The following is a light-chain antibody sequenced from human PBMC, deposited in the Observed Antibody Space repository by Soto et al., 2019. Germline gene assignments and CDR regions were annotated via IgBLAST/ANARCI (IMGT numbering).Light chain of an antibody. J-gene: IGLJ1*01. Sequence: QSALTQPPSASGSPGQSVTISCTGTSSDVGGYNYVSWYQQHPGKAPKVMIYEVSKRPSGVPDRFSGSKSGNTASLTVSGLQAEDEGDYYCQSYDSTLSARYVFGTGTKVTVL. CDR2: EVS. V-gene: IGLV2-8*01. CDR3: QSYDSTLSARYV. CDR1: SSDVGGYNY.